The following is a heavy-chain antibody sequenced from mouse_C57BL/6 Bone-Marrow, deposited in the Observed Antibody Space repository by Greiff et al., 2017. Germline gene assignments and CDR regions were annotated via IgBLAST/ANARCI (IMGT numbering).Heavy chain of an antibody. Sequence: QVQLQQSGAELARPGASVKLSCKASGYTFTSYGISWVKQRTGQGLEWIGEIYPRSGNTYYNEKFKGKATLTADKSSSTAYMELRSLTSEDSAVYFCARNYDYDVDAYWGQGTLVTVSA. V-gene: IGHV1-81*01. CDR1: GYTFTSYG. J-gene: IGHJ3*01. D-gene: IGHD2-4*01. CDR3: ARNYDYDVDAY. CDR2: IYPRSGNT.